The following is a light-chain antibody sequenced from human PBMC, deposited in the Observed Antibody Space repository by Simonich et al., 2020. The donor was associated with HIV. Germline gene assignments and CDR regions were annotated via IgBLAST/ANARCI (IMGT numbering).Light chain of an antibody. CDR3: MIWHSNAGV. CDR1: SGLNVGTYR. CDR2: YKSDSDK. J-gene: IGLJ3*02. Sequence: QAVLTQPASLSASPGASASLTCTLRSGLNVGTYRIYWYQQKPGSPPQYLLRYKSDSDKQQGSGVPSRFSGSKDASANAGMLLISGLQSEDEADYYCMIWHSNAGVFGGGTKLTVL. V-gene: IGLV5-45*01.